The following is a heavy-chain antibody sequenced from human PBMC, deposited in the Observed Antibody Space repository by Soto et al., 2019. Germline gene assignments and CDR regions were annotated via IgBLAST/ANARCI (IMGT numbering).Heavy chain of an antibody. V-gene: IGHV3-30*18. D-gene: IGHD6-6*01. CDR1: GFTFSSYG. Sequence: GGSLRLSCAASGFTFSSYGMHWVRQAPGKGLEWVAVISYDGSNKYYADSVKGRFTISRDNSKNTLYLQMNSLRAEDTAVYYCAKEVGSSALYYYYGMDVWGQGTTVTVSS. CDR2: ISYDGSNK. J-gene: IGHJ6*02. CDR3: AKEVGSSALYYYYGMDV.